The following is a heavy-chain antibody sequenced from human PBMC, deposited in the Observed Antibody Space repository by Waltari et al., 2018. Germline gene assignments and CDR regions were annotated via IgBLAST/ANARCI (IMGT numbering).Heavy chain of an antibody. Sequence: QVQLQESGPGLVKPSETLSLTCAVSGYSISSGYYWGWIRQPPGKGLEWIGSIYQSGSTYYDPSLKSRVTISVDTSKNQFSLKLSSVTAADTAVYYCARQRKRLSGDAFDIWGQGTMVTVSS. CDR3: ARQRKRLSGDAFDI. CDR2: IYQSGST. V-gene: IGHV4-38-2*01. D-gene: IGHD3-3*01. J-gene: IGHJ3*02. CDR1: GYSISSGYY.